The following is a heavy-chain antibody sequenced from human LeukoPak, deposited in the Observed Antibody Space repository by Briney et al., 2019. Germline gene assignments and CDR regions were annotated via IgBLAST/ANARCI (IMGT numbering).Heavy chain of an antibody. V-gene: IGHV4-59*01. J-gene: IGHJ3*02. D-gene: IGHD3-3*01. CDR3: ARRGAKDGITIFVVVIISDAFDI. Sequence: SETLSLTCTVSGGSISSYYWSWIRQPPGKGLEWIGYIYYSGSTNYNPSSKSRVTISADTSKTQFSLELSSVTAAHTAVYYCARRGAKDGITIFVVVIISDAFDIWGQGTMVTVSS. CDR2: IYYSGST. CDR1: GGSISSYY.